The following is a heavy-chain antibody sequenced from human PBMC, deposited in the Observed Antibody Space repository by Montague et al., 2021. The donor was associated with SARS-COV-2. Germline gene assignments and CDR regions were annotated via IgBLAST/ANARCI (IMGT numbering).Heavy chain of an antibody. CDR2: IDWDDDK. J-gene: IGHJ4*02. CDR1: GFSLSTSGMC. D-gene: IGHD5-24*01. V-gene: IGHV2-70*11. CDR3: ARYTDGYNNPSHGSIDD. Sequence: PALVKPTQTLTLTCTFSGFSLSTSGMCVSWIRQPPGKALEWLARIDWDDDKYYSTSLKTRLTISKDTSKNQVVLTMTNMDPVDTATYYCARYTDGYNNPSHGSIDDWGQGTMVTVSS.